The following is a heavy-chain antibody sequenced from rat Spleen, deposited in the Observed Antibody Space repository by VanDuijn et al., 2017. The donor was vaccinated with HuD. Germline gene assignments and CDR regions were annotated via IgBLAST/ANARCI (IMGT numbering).Heavy chain of an antibody. J-gene: IGHJ1*01. CDR3: ARYNNYWYFDF. CDR2: IIYDGTRT. Sequence: EVQLVESGGGLVQPGRSLKLSCAASGFTFSDYYMAWVRQAPTKGLEWVATIIYDGTRTFYRDSVQGRFTISRDNAKSTLYLQMDSLRSEDTATYYCARYNNYWYFDFWGPGTMVTVSS. CDR1: GFTFSDYY. V-gene: IGHV5-7*01. D-gene: IGHD1-10*01.